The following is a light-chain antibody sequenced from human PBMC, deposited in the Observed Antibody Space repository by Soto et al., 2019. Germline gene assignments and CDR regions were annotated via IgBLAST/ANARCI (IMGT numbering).Light chain of an antibody. CDR1: QSVTGSY. CDR2: RAS. J-gene: IGKJ1*01. Sequence: EIVLTQSPGTLSLYPGESATLSCRASQSVTGSYIAWYQQKPGQAPRLLIYRASTRATGIPDRFSGSGSGTDFTLIISRLEPEDFAVYHCQQYGSSPWTFGQGTKVEIK. CDR3: QQYGSSPWT. V-gene: IGKV3-20*01.